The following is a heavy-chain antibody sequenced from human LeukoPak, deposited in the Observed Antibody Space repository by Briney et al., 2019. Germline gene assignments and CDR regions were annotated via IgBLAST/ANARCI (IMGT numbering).Heavy chain of an antibody. J-gene: IGHJ5*02. Sequence: SETLSLTCTVSGYSISSGYYWGWIRPPPGKGLEWIGSIYHSGSTYYNPSLKSRVTISVDTSKNQFSLKLSSVTAADTAVYYCARAPKFSVVVAATPWLGTWFDPWGQGTLVTVSS. CDR2: IYHSGST. D-gene: IGHD2-15*01. CDR1: GYSISSGYY. CDR3: ARAPKFSVVVAATPWLGTWFDP. V-gene: IGHV4-38-2*02.